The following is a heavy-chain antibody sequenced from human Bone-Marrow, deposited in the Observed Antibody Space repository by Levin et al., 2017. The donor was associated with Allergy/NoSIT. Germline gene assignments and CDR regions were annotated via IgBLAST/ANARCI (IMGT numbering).Heavy chain of an antibody. J-gene: IGHJ4*02. CDR2: SNHGGIT. CDR3: AAYNYGSLDY. Sequence: SETLSLTCAVHGGSFSDNYWSWIRQPPGKGLEWIGESNHGGITNYNPSLKSRVTISVDTSKNQFSLKLSSVTAADTALYYCAAYNYGSLDYWGQGTLVTVSA. V-gene: IGHV4-34*01. CDR1: GGSFSDNY. D-gene: IGHD5-18*01.